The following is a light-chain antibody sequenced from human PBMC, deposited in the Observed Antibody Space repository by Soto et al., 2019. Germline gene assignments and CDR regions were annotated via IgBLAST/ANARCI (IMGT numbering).Light chain of an antibody. CDR1: QTVSSK. CDR3: QQRNIWTPVT. V-gene: IGKV3-11*01. Sequence: EIELTTSPSTLSSSPRERATLSCRASQTVSSKLAWYQHKPGQAPRLLIYDTSNRATGIPARFSGSGSGTDFTLTISSLEPEDFAVYYCQQRNIWTPVTFGQGTRLEIK. CDR2: DTS. J-gene: IGKJ5*01.